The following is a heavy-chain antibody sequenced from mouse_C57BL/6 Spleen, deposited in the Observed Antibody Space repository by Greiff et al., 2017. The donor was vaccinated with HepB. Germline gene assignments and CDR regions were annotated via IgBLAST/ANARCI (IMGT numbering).Heavy chain of an antibody. V-gene: IGHV1-82*01. Sequence: QVQLQQSGPELVKPGASVKLSCKASGYAFSSSWMNWVKQRPGEGLEWIGRIYPGDGDTNYNGKFKGKATLTADKSSSTAYMQLSSLTSEDSAVYFCARDNWERYFDVWGTGTTVTVSS. J-gene: IGHJ1*03. D-gene: IGHD4-1*01. CDR1: GYAFSSSW. CDR2: IYPGDGDT. CDR3: ARDNWERYFDV.